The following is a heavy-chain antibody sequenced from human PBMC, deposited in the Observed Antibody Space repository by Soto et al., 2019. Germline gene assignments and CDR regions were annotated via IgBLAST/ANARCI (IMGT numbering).Heavy chain of an antibody. Sequence: ASVKVSCKVSGYTLTELSMHWVRQAPGKGLEWMGGFDPEDGETIYAQKFQGRVTMTEDTSTDTAYMELSSLRSEDTAVYYCATRPIGYCSVGSCFPLYYFDYWGQGTLVTVSS. D-gene: IGHD2-15*01. CDR1: GYTLTELS. CDR3: ATRPIGYCSVGSCFPLYYFDY. V-gene: IGHV1-24*01. CDR2: FDPEDGET. J-gene: IGHJ4*02.